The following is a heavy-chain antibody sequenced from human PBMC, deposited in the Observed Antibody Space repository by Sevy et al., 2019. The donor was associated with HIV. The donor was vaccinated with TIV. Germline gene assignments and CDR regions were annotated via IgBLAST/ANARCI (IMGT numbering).Heavy chain of an antibody. V-gene: IGHV3-23*01. CDR1: GITFYSHA. D-gene: IGHD2-2*01. CDR2: ISGSSAIT. J-gene: IGHJ6*02. CDR3: AKDLGDCSSVDGYKGLGEYYYSMDV. Sequence: GGSLRLSCVASGITFYSHAMSWVRQAPGKGLEWVSAISGSSAITYYADSVKGRFTISRDNSRNTLYLQMNSLRAEDTAVYYCAKDLGDCSSVDGYKGLGEYYYSMDVWGQGTTVTVSS.